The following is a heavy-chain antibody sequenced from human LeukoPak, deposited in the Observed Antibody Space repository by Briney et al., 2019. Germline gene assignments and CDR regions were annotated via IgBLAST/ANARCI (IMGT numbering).Heavy chain of an antibody. CDR1: GGSVSSGSYY. V-gene: IGHV4-61*01. CDR2: IYYSGST. D-gene: IGHD1-1*01. J-gene: IGHJ3*02. Sequence: PSETLSLTCTVSGGSVSSGSYYWSWIRQPPGKGPEWIGYIYYSGSTNYNPFLKSRVTISVDTSKNQFSLKLSSVTAADTAVYYCARVQLERRDAFDIWGQGTMVTVSS. CDR3: ARVQLERRDAFDI.